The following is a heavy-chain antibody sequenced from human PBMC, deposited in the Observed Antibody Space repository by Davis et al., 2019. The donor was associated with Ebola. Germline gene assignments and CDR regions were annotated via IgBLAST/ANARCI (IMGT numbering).Heavy chain of an antibody. CDR3: AKWASFVVVPDARGGVDY. CDR1: GFTFSSYA. V-gene: IGHV3-23*01. CDR2: MSGSGGST. D-gene: IGHD2-2*01. J-gene: IGHJ4*02. Sequence: PGGSLRLSCAASGFTFSSYAMSWVRQAPGKGLEWVSAMSGSGGSTYYADSVKGRFTVSRDNSKNTLYLQMNSLRAEDTAVYYCAKWASFVVVPDARGGVDYWGQGTLVTVSS.